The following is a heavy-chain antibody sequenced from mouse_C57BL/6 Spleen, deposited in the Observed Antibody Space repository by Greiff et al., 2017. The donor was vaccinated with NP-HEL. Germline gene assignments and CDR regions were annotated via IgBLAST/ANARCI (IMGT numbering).Heavy chain of an antibody. CDR2: IYPGDGDT. V-gene: IGHV1-82*01. CDR1: GYAFSSSW. D-gene: IGHD4-1*02. J-gene: IGHJ2*01. CDR3: ARGANWGFDY. Sequence: QVQLKQSGPELVKPGASVKISCKASGYAFSSSWMNWVKQRPGKGLEWIGRIYPGDGDTTYNGKFKGKATLTADKSSSTAYMQLSSLTSEDSAVYFCARGANWGFDYWGQGTTLTVSS.